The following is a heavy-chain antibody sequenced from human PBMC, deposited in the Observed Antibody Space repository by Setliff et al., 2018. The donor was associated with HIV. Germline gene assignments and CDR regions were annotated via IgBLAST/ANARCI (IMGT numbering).Heavy chain of an antibody. CDR1: GASIGNYF. J-gene: IGHJ4*02. Sequence: PSETLSLTCTVSGASIGNYFWTWLRQPPGQGLEWIGYIYTSGDVNYNPSLKSRVTISMGMSKKQFYLKLASVTAADTAVYYCATRPADSKWYGVFDYWGQGTLVTVSS. D-gene: IGHD6-13*01. CDR3: ATRPADSKWYGVFDY. CDR2: IYTSGDV. V-gene: IGHV4-4*09.